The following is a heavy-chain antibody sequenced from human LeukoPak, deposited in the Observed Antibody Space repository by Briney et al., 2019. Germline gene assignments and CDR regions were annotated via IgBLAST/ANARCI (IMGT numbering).Heavy chain of an antibody. CDR1: GFTFSSYA. V-gene: IGHV3-23*01. CDR3: AKGRNDYKYYFDY. Sequence: GGSLRLSCAASGFTFSSYAMSWVRQAPGKGLERVSLISASGGSTYYADSVKGRFTISRDNSKNTLYLQMSSLRAEDTAVYYCAKGRNDYKYYFDYWGQGTLVTVSS. CDR2: ISASGGST. J-gene: IGHJ4*02. D-gene: IGHD5-24*01.